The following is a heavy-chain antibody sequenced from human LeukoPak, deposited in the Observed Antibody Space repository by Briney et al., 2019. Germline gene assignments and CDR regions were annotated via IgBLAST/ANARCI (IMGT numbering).Heavy chain of an antibody. CDR3: ARERDLRGAYCMDV. Sequence: GGPLRLSCAASGFTFRTYWMHWVRQAPGKGLVWVSRISSDGRNTIYPDAVKGRFTISRDNTNNILYLQMNSLRGDDTAVYYCARERDLRGAYCMDVWGKGTTVTVSS. CDR1: GFTFRTYW. D-gene: IGHD5/OR15-5a*01. V-gene: IGHV3-74*01. J-gene: IGHJ6*03. CDR2: ISSDGRNT.